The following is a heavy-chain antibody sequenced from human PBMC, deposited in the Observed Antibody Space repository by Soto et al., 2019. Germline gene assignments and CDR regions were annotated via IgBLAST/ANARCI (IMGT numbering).Heavy chain of an antibody. CDR2: IYPGDSQT. CDR1: GYTFNSYW. J-gene: IGHJ6*01. Sequence: PGESLKISCKSSGYTFNSYWIAWVRQMPGKGLEWLGIIYPGDSQTRYSPSFQGQVTFSVDKSISTAYLQWSSLKASDTAMYYCARHRGTLIRGVLHYYYGTAASGIDTPVPVSS. V-gene: IGHV5-51*01. D-gene: IGHD3-10*01. CDR3: ARHRGTLIRGVLHYYYGTAA.